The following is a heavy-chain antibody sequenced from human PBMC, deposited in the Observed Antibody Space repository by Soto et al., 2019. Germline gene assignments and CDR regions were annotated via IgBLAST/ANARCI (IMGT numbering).Heavy chain of an antibody. V-gene: IGHV3-30*18. J-gene: IGHJ4*02. CDR3: AKWSLVAAETYDY. CDR1: GFTFSSYG. CDR2: ISYDGSNK. D-gene: IGHD6-13*01. Sequence: WGSLRLSCAASGFTFSSYGMHWVRQAPGKGLEWVAVISYDGSNKYYADSVKGRFTISRDNSKNTLYLQMNSLRAEDTAVYYCAKWSLVAAETYDYWGQGTLVTVSS.